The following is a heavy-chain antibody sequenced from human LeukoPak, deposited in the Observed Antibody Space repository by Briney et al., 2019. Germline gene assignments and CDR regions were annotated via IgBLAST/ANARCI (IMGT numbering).Heavy chain of an antibody. CDR2: ISYDGSNK. J-gene: IGHJ4*02. V-gene: IGHV3-30*18. CDR1: GFTFSSYG. D-gene: IGHD6-19*01. Sequence: GGSLRLSCAASGFTFSSYGMHWVRQAPGKGLEWVAVISYDGSNKYYADSVKGRFTISRDNSKNTLYLQMNSLRAEDTAVYYCAKDAAGLGLDYWGQETLVTVSS. CDR3: AKDAAGLGLDY.